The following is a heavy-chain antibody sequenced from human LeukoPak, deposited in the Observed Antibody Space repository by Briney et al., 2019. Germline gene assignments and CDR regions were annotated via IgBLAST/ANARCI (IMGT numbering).Heavy chain of an antibody. CDR2: SNPGDSDT. V-gene: IGHV5-51*01. J-gene: IGHJ4*02. CDR3: ARHRTHYDSSGYYDY. D-gene: IGHD3-22*01. CDR1: GYSFTSYW. Sequence: GESLKISCKGSGYSFTSYWIGWVRQMPGKGLEWMGTSNPGDSDTRYSPSFQGQVTISADKSISTAYLQWSSLKASDTAMYYCARHRTHYDSSGYYDYWGQGTLVTVSS.